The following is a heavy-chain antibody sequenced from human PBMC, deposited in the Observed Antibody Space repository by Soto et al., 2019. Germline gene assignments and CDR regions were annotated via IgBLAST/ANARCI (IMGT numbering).Heavy chain of an antibody. CDR2: ISWDGGST. J-gene: IGHJ4*02. D-gene: IGHD1-26*01. CDR3: AKDKGRELHKYFDY. Sequence: PGESLKISCAASGFTFDDYTMHWVRQAPGEGPEWVSLISWDGGSTYYADSVKGRFTISRDNSKNSLYLQMNSLRTEDTALYYCAKDKGRELHKYFDYWGQGTLVTVSS. CDR1: GFTFDDYT. V-gene: IGHV3-43*01.